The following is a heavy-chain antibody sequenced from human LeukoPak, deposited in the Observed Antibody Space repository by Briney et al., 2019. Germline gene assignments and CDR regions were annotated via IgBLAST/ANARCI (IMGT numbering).Heavy chain of an antibody. J-gene: IGHJ4*02. Sequence: SETVSLTCAVSGGSINNYYWGWIRQPPGKGQEWLGYIHSSGSTNYNPSLKSRVTILVDTSKNQFSLKLTSVTAADTAVYYCTREGYDGSGYYLDYWSQGILVTVSS. CDR2: IHSSGST. CDR3: TREGYDGSGYYLDY. CDR1: GGSINNYY. V-gene: IGHV4-59*01. D-gene: IGHD3-22*01.